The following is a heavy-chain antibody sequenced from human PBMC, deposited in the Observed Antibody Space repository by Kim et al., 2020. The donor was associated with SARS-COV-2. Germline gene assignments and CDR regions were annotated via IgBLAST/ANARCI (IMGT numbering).Heavy chain of an antibody. D-gene: IGHD3-10*01. J-gene: IGHJ6*02. CDR3: TRALDGLWFGESNYYYGMDV. CDR1: GFTFSGSA. V-gene: IGHV3-73*01. Sequence: GGSLRLSCAASGFTFSGSAMHWVRQASGKGLEWVGRIRSKANSYATAYAASVKGRFTIARADAKNTAYLQMNSLKTEDTAVYYCTRALDGLWFGESNYYYGMDVWGQGTTVTVSS. CDR2: IRSKANSYAT.